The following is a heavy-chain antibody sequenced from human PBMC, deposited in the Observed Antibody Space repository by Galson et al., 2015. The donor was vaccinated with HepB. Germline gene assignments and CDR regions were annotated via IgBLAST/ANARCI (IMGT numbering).Heavy chain of an antibody. CDR1: GFTFNNFA. J-gene: IGHJ3*02. D-gene: IGHD2-15*01. CDR2: ISGSGGNI. Sequence: SLRLSCAASGFTFNNFAISWVRQAPGKGLEWVSSISGSGGNIYYADSVKGRFTISRDNSKNTLYLQMNSLRAEDTAVYYCAKMGWGGAKCYSGCKAFDIWGQGTMVAVSS. CDR3: AKMGWGGAKCYSGCKAFDI. V-gene: IGHV3-23*01.